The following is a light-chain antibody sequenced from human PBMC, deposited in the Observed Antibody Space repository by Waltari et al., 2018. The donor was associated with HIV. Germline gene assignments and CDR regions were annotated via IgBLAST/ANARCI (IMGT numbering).Light chain of an antibody. Sequence: QSALTQPASVPGSPGQSITISCSGTSSYVGHYHYLSWYQQHPGKAPQHIIYEVSNRPSGVSNRFSGSKSDTTASLTISGLQPEDEAHYYCSSYTRSSTLVFGGGTKLTVL. V-gene: IGLV2-14*01. CDR2: EVS. J-gene: IGLJ2*01. CDR1: SSYVGHYHY. CDR3: SSYTRSSTLV.